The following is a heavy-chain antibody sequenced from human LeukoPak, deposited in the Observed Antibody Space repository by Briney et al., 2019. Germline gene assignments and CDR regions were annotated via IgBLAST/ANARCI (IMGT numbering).Heavy chain of an antibody. CDR1: GGSIGSYH. CDR2: VFNNGGT. CDR3: VASYGGYVLEY. Sequence: SETLSLTCSVSGGSIGSYHWNWIRQPSGKGLEWIGIVFNNGGTKHNPSLKSRVAISVDTSKNQFALKLSSVTAADTAVYYCVASYGGYVLEYWGQGALVIVSS. V-gene: IGHV4-59*01. D-gene: IGHD5-12*01. J-gene: IGHJ4*02.